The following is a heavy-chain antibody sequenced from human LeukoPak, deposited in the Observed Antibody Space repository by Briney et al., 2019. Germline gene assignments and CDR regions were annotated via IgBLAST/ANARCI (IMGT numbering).Heavy chain of an antibody. D-gene: IGHD5-18*01. CDR3: ARDGLEAYSYVW. CDR1: GYTFTSYG. J-gene: IGHJ4*02. CDR2: ISAYNGNT. V-gene: IGHV1-18*01. Sequence: ASVKVSCKASGYTFTSYGISWVRQAPGQGLEWMGWISAYNGNTNHAQKFQGRVTMTTDTSTSTAYMELRSLRSDDTAVYYCARDGLEAYSYVWWGQGTLVTVSS.